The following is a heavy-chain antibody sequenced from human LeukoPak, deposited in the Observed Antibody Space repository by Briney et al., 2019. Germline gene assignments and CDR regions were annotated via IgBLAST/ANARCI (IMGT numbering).Heavy chain of an antibody. CDR3: ARGSSSGWPDYFDY. CDR2: INADGRNT. CDR1: GFTLDSYW. Sequence: GGSLRLSCAASGFTLDSYWMHWVRLAPGKGLEWVSRINADGRNTPYADSVKGRFTISRDNAKNTLYLQMSSLRAEDTAVYYCARGSSSGWPDYFDYWGWGTLVAVSS. V-gene: IGHV3-74*01. D-gene: IGHD6-19*01. J-gene: IGHJ4*02.